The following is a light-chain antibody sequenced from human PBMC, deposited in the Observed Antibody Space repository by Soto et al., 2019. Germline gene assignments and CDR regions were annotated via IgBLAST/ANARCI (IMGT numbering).Light chain of an antibody. CDR3: QQYKSYWT. CDR1: QSITNW. Sequence: DIQMTQSPATLSASVGDSVTITCRASQSITNWLAWYQLKPGKAPKLLIHEASNLHSGVSSRFTGSGSGTDFTLTITSLQPEDSAIYYCQQYKSYWTFGQGTKVDI. CDR2: EAS. V-gene: IGKV1-5*03. J-gene: IGKJ1*01.